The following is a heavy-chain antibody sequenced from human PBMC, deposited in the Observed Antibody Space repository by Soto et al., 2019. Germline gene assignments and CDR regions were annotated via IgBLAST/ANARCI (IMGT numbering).Heavy chain of an antibody. J-gene: IGHJ4*02. V-gene: IGHV3-21*04. CDR1: GFTFGISS. CDR2: ISSQNGHI. Sequence: GGSLRLSCAASGFTFGISSMNWVRQAPGKGLEWVSFISSQNGHIYYADSVKGRFTISRDNAKNTLYLQMDNLRADDTAVYYCASKQPYYDFWRGYSGFDYWGQGTLVTVSS. D-gene: IGHD3-3*01. CDR3: ASKQPYYDFWRGYSGFDY.